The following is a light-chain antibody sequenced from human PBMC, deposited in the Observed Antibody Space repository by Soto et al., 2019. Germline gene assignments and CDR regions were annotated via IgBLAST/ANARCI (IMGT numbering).Light chain of an antibody. CDR1: QSVSSN. CDR2: GAS. V-gene: IGKV3-15*01. Sequence: EIVMTQSPATLSVSPGERAALSCRASQSVSSNFAWYQQKPGQAPRLLIYGASTRATGIPARFSGSGSGTEFTLTISSLQSEAFAVSYCQQYNNWPYTFGQGTKLEIK. J-gene: IGKJ2*01. CDR3: QQYNNWPYT.